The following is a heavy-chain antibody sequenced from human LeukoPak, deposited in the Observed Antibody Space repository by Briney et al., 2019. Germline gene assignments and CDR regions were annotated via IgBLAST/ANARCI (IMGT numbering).Heavy chain of an antibody. CDR1: GFSISSDDC. J-gene: IGHJ4*02. V-gene: IGHV3-21*01. CDR3: VRGDSRDY. CDR2: IGRSSRDM. D-gene: IGHD6-13*01. Sequence: ETLSLTCLVSGFSISSDDCWGWIRQPPGKGLEWVSSIGRSSRDMYYADSVRGRFTISRDNGKNSLFLQMNSLRAEDTSVYYCVRGDSRDYWGQGTLVTVSS.